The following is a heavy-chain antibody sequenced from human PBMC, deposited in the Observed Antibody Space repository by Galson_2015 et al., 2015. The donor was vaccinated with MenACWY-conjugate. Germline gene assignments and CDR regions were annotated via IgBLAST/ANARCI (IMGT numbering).Heavy chain of an antibody. J-gene: IGHJ3*01. V-gene: IGHV1-69*06. Sequence: SVKVSCKASGDTFNNYALSWVRQAPGQGLEWMGGIIPIIGTPHYAQKFQGRVTISADTSNRTAYMELTSLKSEDTAVYYCSRGPLTPRAIRRNAFDVWGQGTMVTVSS. CDR3: SRGPLTPRAIRRNAFDV. CDR1: GDTFNNYA. D-gene: IGHD3-3*01. CDR2: IIPIIGTP.